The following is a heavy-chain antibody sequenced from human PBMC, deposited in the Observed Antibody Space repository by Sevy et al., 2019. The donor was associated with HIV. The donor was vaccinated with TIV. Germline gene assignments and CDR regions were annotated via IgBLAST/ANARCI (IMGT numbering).Heavy chain of an antibody. J-gene: IGHJ4*02. Sequence: GGSLRLSCAASGFTFSKYGMHWVRQAPGKGLEWVALIWYDGSNKYYSDSVKGRFTISRDNSKNTLYLQMNSLRAEDTAMYYCVRGADYYDSSGANGDYWGQGTLVTVSS. D-gene: IGHD3-22*01. CDR3: VRGADYYDSSGANGDY. CDR1: GFTFSKYG. CDR2: IWYDGSNK. V-gene: IGHV3-33*01.